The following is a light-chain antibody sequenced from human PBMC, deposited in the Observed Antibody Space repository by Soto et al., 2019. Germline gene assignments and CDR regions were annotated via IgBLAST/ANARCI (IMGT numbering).Light chain of an antibody. J-gene: IGLJ1*01. CDR3: GTWDSSLSAGGV. CDR2: ENN. CDR1: SSNIRNNY. Sequence: QSLLAQPPSVSAAPGQKVTISCSGRSSNIRNNYVSWYQQLPGTAPKLLIYENNKRPSGIPDRFSGSKSGTSATLGITGLQTGDEADYYCGTWDSSLSAGGVFGSGTKVTVL. V-gene: IGLV1-51*02.